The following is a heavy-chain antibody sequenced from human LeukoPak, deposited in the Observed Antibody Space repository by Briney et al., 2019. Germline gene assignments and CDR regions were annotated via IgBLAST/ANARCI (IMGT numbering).Heavy chain of an antibody. J-gene: IGHJ3*02. CDR1: GFTFSNAW. CDR2: IKSKTDGGTT. V-gene: IGHV3-15*01. CDR3: ARDLDFDFWSGYDDAFDI. D-gene: IGHD3-3*01. Sequence: GGSLRLSCAASGFTFSNAWMSWVRKAPGKGLEWVGRIKSKTDGGTTDYAAPMKGRFTISRDDSKNTLYLQMNSLKTEDTAVYYCARDLDFDFWSGYDDAFDIWGQGTMVTVSS.